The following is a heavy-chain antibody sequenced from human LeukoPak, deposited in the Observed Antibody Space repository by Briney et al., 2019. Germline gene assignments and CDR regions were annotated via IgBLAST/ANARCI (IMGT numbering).Heavy chain of an antibody. D-gene: IGHD1-26*01. CDR1: GGSISSSSYY. Sequence: SETLSLTCTVSGGSISSSSYYWGWIRQPPGKGLEWIGSIYYSGSTYYNPSLKSRVTISVDTSKNQFSLKLSSVTAADTAVYYCARKRSVVGATVDYWGQGTLVTVSS. CDR2: IYYSGST. J-gene: IGHJ4*02. CDR3: ARKRSVVGATVDY. V-gene: IGHV4-39*07.